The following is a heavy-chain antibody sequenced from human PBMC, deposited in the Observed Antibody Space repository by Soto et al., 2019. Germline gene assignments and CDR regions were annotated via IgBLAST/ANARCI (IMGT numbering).Heavy chain of an antibody. D-gene: IGHD3-22*01. Sequence: SETLSLTCTVSGGSISRYYWSWIRQPPGKGLEWIGYIYYNGNTNYNPSLKSRVTISVDTSKNQFSLKLSSVTAADTAVYYCARATYYYGRSGYFYSFDYWGQGALVT. V-gene: IGHV4-59*01. CDR2: IYYNGNT. CDR3: ARATYYYGRSGYFYSFDY. CDR1: GGSISRYY. J-gene: IGHJ4*02.